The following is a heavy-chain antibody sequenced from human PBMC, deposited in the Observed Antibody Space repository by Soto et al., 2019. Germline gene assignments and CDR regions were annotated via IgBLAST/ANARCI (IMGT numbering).Heavy chain of an antibody. Sequence: QVQLQESGPGLVKPSQTLSLTCAVSGASISSGGYYWNWIRQHPGKGLEWIGHIYNSGTTHYNPSLKRRLTISVDTSKNHFFLKLDSLTAADTAVYYCAREGRSTVTALRALDIWGHGTLVTVSP. V-gene: IGHV4-31*11. CDR1: GASISSGGYY. CDR3: AREGRSTVTALRALDI. J-gene: IGHJ3*02. CDR2: IYNSGTT. D-gene: IGHD4-17*01.